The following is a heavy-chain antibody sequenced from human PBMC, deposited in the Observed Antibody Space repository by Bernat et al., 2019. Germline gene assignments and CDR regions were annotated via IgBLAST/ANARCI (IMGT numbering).Heavy chain of an antibody. J-gene: IGHJ3*02. D-gene: IGHD3-16*02. Sequence: QVQLVQSGAEVKKPGSSVKVSCKASGGTFSSYAISWVRQAPGQGLEWMGGIIPIFDTANYAQKFQGRVTITADESTSTAYMELSSLRSEESAVYYCARSTSYDYIWGSYRYDAFDSWGQGTMVTVSS. CDR1: GGTFSSYA. CDR3: ARSTSYDYIWGSYRYDAFDS. V-gene: IGHV1-69*01. CDR2: IIPIFDTA.